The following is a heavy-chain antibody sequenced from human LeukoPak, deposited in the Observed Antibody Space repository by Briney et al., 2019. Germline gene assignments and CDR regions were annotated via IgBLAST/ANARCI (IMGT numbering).Heavy chain of an antibody. Sequence: GGTLRLSCAASGFTFSTYVMQWVREAPGKGREYVSAITGDGGYTYYANSVKGRFTISRDNSKKTLYLQMGSLRADDMAVYYCARVSTNDRRNAFDIWGQGTMVTVSS. CDR1: GFTFSTYV. D-gene: IGHD2-8*01. J-gene: IGHJ3*02. V-gene: IGHV3-64*01. CDR3: ARVSTNDRRNAFDI. CDR2: ITGDGGYT.